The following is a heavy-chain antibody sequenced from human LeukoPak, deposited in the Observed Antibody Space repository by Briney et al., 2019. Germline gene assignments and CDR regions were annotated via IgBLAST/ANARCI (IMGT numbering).Heavy chain of an antibody. D-gene: IGHD3-10*01. CDR2: ISAYNGNT. J-gene: IGHJ4*02. Sequence: ASVKVSCKASGYTFTSYGISWVRQAPGQGLEWMGWISAYNGNTNNAQKFQGRVAMTTDTSTSTAYMDLRSLTSDDTAVYYCARDQRMEDYTSGSYCFGYWGQGTLVTVSS. V-gene: IGHV1-18*01. CDR3: ARDQRMEDYTSGSYCFGY. CDR1: GYTFTSYG.